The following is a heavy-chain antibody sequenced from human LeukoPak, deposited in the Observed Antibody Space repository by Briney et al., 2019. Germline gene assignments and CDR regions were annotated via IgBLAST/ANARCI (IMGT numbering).Heavy chain of an antibody. CDR2: IYPGDSDP. CDR3: ARLDTSGYYYYGMDV. J-gene: IGHJ6*02. D-gene: IGHD3-22*01. Sequence: GESLKISFKGSGYSFTSYWIGWGRQMPGKGVEWMGIIYPGDSDPRYSPSFQGQVIISADKSISTVYLQWSSLKASDAAMYYCARLDTSGYYYYGMDVWGQGTTVTVSS. V-gene: IGHV5-51*01. CDR1: GYSFTSYW.